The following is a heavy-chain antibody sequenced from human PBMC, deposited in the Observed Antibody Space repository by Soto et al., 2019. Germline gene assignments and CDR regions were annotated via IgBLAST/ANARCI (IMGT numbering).Heavy chain of an antibody. CDR3: ARVVPGAEAWFGP. CDR2: ISLYSDGT. V-gene: IGHV1-18*01. J-gene: IGHJ5*02. D-gene: IGHD2-2*01. CDR1: GYTFSNYG. Sequence: ASVKVSCKTSGYTFSNYGTTWVRQAPGQPLEWLGWISLYSDGTNYAQKFQGRVSMTTDTSTTTAYMELRGLRSDDTAVYYCARVVPGAEAWFGPWGQGTLVTVSS.